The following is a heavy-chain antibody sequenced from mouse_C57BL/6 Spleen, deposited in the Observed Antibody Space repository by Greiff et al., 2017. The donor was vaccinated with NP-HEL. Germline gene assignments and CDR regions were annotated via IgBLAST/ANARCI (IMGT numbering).Heavy chain of an antibody. J-gene: IGHJ2*01. V-gene: IGHV5-9*01. Sequence: GEVGGGLVKPGGSLKLSCAASGFTFSSYTMSWVRQTPEKRLEWVATISGGGGNTYYPDSVKGRFTISRDNAKNTLYLQMSSLRSEDTALYYCARRYYYGGGYYFDYWGQGTTLTVSS. CDR3: ARRYYYGGGYYFDY. CDR1: GFTFSSYT. CDR2: ISGGGGNT. D-gene: IGHD1-1*01.